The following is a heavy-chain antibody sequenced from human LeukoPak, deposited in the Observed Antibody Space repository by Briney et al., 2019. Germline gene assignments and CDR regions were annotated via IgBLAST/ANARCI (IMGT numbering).Heavy chain of an antibody. J-gene: IGHJ4*02. V-gene: IGHV1-8*01. Sequence: ASVKVSCKASGYTFTSYDINWVRQATGQGLEWMGWMNPNSGNIGCAQKFQGRVTMTRNTSISTAYMELSSLRSEDTAVYYCARGRRWARSYSDYWGQGTLVTVSS. CDR2: MNPNSGNI. CDR3: ARGRRWARSYSDY. D-gene: IGHD4-23*01. CDR1: GYTFTSYD.